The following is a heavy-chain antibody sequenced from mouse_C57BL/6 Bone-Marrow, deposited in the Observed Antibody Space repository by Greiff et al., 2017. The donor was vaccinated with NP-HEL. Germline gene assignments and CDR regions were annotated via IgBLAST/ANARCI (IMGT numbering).Heavy chain of an antibody. CDR2: ISYDGSN. Sequence: EVQLVESGPGLVKPSQSLSLSCSVTGYSITSGYYWYWIRPFAGSQLEWMGFISYDGSNNYNPSLKNRISLTRDTSKNQMFLKVNSVTTEDTATYDCARRGYYFDYWGQGTTLTVSS. CDR1: GYSITSGYY. J-gene: IGHJ2*01. CDR3: ARRGYYFDY. V-gene: IGHV3-6*01.